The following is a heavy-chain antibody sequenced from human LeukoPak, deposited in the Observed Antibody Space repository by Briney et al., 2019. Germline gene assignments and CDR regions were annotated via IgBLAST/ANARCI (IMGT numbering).Heavy chain of an antibody. V-gene: IGHV5-10-1*01. CDR3: ARASYSGGPVDS. CDR1: GYSFTSYW. CDR2: IYPSGSYT. D-gene: IGHD4-23*01. Sequence: GESLKISCKGSGYSFTSYWINWVRQMPGKGLEWMGNIYPSGSYTTYSPSFQGHVTFSADKSINTAYLLWSSLKASDTAMYYCARASYSGGPVDSWGQGTLVTVSS. J-gene: IGHJ4*02.